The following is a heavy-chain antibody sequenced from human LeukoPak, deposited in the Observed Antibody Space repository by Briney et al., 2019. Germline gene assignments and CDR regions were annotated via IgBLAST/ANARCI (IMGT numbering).Heavy chain of an antibody. D-gene: IGHD3-10*01. V-gene: IGHV4-39*01. CDR1: GGSISSSSYY. Sequence: SETLSLTCAVSGGSISSSSYYWGWIRQPPGKGLEWIGSIYYSGSTYYNPSLKSRVTISVDTSKNQFSLKLSSVTAADTAVHYCARHRGDYGSAALDYWGQGTLVTVSS. CDR2: IYYSGST. J-gene: IGHJ4*02. CDR3: ARHRGDYGSAALDY.